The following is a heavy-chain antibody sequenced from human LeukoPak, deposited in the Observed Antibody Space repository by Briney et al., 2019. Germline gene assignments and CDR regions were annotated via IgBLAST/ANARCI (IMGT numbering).Heavy chain of an antibody. CDR2: IHHSGST. J-gene: IGHJ4*02. CDR3: ASKLTAVAGYFDY. V-gene: IGHV4-4*02. Sequence: SGTLSLTCAVSGGSISSSHWWSWVRQPPGKGLEWIGEIHHSGSTNYNPSLKSRVTISVDKFKNQFSLKLSSVTAADTAVYYCASKLTAVAGYFDYWGQGTLVTVSS. D-gene: IGHD6-19*01. CDR1: GGSISSSHW.